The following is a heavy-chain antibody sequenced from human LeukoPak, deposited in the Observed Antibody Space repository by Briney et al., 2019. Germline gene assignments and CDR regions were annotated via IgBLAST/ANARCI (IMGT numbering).Heavy chain of an antibody. CDR2: ISGSGAST. V-gene: IGHV3-23*01. Sequence: PGGSLRLSCAAAGFTFSSNAMSWVRQPPGKGLEWVSGISGSGASTYYADSVKGRFTISREHSKNTLYLQMNSLRAEDTAVFYCAKSDGYSGSYFDYWGQGTLVTVSS. J-gene: IGHJ4*02. CDR3: AKSDGYSGSYFDY. CDR1: GFTFSSNA. D-gene: IGHD1-26*01.